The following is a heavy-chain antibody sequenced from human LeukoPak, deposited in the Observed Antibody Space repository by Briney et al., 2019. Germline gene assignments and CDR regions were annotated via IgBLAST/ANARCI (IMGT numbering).Heavy chain of an antibody. D-gene: IGHD3-9*01. CDR1: GGTFSSYA. CDR2: IIPILGIA. CDR3: ARASPNYDILTGYRDY. V-gene: IGHV1-69*04. J-gene: IGHJ4*02. Sequence: SVKVSCKASGGTFSSYAISWVRQAPGQGLEWMGRIIPILGIANYAQKFQGRVTITADKSTSTAYMELSSLRSEDTAVYYCARASPNYDILTGYRDYWGQGTLVTVSS.